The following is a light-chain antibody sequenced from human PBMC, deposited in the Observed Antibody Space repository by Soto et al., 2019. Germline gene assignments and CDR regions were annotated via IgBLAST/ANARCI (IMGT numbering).Light chain of an antibody. CDR1: ESISGW. CDR2: KSS. Sequence: DIKMTQSTSTLSASVGDRVTITCRASESISGWLAWYQQKPGKAPKLVIFKSSTLESGVPARVSGSGSGTEFTLSISSLQPDEFATYYFQQYNSYPRTFGQGTKVEIK. CDR3: QQYNSYPRT. V-gene: IGKV1-5*03. J-gene: IGKJ1*01.